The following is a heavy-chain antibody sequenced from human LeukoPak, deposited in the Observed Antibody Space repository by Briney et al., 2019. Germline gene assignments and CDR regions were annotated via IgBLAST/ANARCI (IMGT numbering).Heavy chain of an antibody. CDR2: MNPNSGNT. J-gene: IGHJ6*03. V-gene: IGHV1-8*03. CDR1: GYTFTSYD. Sequence: ASVKVSCKASGYTFTSYDINWVRQATGQGLEWMGWMNPNSGNTGYAQEFQGRVTITRNTSISTAYMELSSLRSEDTAVYYCARGVSGSSRYYYYYYMGVWGKGTTVTVSS. CDR3: ARGVSGSSRYYYYYYMGV. D-gene: IGHD3-10*01.